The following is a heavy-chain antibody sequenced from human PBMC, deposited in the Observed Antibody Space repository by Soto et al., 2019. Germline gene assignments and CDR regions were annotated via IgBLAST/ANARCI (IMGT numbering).Heavy chain of an antibody. V-gene: IGHV1-69*13. J-gene: IGHJ4*02. CDR3: AAYYYDSSGHYFHY. CDR1: GGTFSSYA. D-gene: IGHD3-22*01. Sequence: SVKVSCKASGGTFSSYAISWVRQAPGQGLEWMGRIIPIFGTTNYAQKFQGRVTITADESTSAAYMELSSLRSEDTAVFYCAAYYYDSSGHYFHYWGQGTLVTVSS. CDR2: IIPIFGTT.